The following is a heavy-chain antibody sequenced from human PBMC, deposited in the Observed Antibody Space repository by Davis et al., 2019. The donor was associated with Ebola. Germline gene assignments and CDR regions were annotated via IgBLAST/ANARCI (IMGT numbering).Heavy chain of an antibody. J-gene: IGHJ4*02. Sequence: ASVKVSCKASGYTFTSYGISWVRQAPGQGLEWMGWISAYNGNTNYAQKLQGRVTMTTDTSTSTAYMELRSLRSDDTAVYYCARDQVGFDWFTQGPSPYYFDYWGQGTLVTVSS. CDR1: GYTFTSYG. CDR3: ARDQVGFDWFTQGPSPYYFDY. V-gene: IGHV1-18*01. CDR2: ISAYNGNT. D-gene: IGHD3-9*01.